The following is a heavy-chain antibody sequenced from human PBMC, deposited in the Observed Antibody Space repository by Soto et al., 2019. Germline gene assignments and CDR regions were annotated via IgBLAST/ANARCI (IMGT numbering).Heavy chain of an antibody. J-gene: IGHJ6*02. Sequence: SETLSLTCAFSGCSMSSGGYSWSWIRQPPGKGLEWIGYIYHNGSPYYNPSLKSRVTISVDRSKNQFSLKLSSVTAADTAVYYCARVPDVWGQGTTVTVSS. V-gene: IGHV4-30-2*01. CDR2: IYHNGSP. CDR1: GCSMSSGGYS. CDR3: ARVPDV.